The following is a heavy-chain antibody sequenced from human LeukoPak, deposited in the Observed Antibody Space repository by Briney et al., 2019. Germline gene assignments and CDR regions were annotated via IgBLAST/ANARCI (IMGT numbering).Heavy chain of an antibody. CDR3: TRQDY. CDR2: IDPTDSYT. Sequence: GTSLKISGKSSGSTLTSYWISWGRQLPGKGLEWMGRIDPTDSYTDYSPSFQGHVTISADKSINTAYLQWYNLKASDTAMYYCTRQDYWGQGTLVTVSS. J-gene: IGHJ4*02. V-gene: IGHV5-10-1*01. CDR1: GSTLTSYW.